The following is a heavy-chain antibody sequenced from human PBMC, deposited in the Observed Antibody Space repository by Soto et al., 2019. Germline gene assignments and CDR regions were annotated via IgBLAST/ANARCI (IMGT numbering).Heavy chain of an antibody. CDR1: GGTFSSYA. V-gene: IGHV1-69*13. CDR3: ARGYGDSSGYYYNYFDY. Sequence: GASVKVSCKASGGTFSSYAISWVRQAPGQGLEWMGGIIPIFGTANYAQKFQGRVTITADESTSTAYMELSSLRSEDTAVYYCARGYGDSSGYYYNYFDYWGQGTLVTVSS. CDR2: IIPIFGTA. D-gene: IGHD3-22*01. J-gene: IGHJ4*02.